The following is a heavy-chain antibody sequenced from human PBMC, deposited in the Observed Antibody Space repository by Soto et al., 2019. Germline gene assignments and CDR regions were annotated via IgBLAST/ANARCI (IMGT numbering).Heavy chain of an antibody. Sequence: EVQLVESGGGLVQPGGSLRLSCAASGFTFNNFWMYWVRQTPEKGLVWVSGINSDGTTTIYADSVKGRFTISRDNAKNTRYLQMNSLTGADTAIYYSVRAIRWGQGPLVTVSS. V-gene: IGHV3-74*01. CDR1: GFTFNNFW. CDR3: VRAIR. J-gene: IGHJ4*02. CDR2: INSDGTTT.